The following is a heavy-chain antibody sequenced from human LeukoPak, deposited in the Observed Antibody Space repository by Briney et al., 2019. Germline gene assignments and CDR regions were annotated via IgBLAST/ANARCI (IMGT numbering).Heavy chain of an antibody. Sequence: GGSLRLSCAASGFTFSSYSMNWVRQAPGKGLEWVSYISSSSSYIYYADSVKGRFTISRDNAKNSLYLQMNSLRAEDTAVYYCARVSEGFYYDSSGYLDYWGQGTLVTVSS. CDR2: ISSSSSYI. CDR1: GFTFSSYS. D-gene: IGHD3-22*01. V-gene: IGHV3-21*01. J-gene: IGHJ4*02. CDR3: ARVSEGFYYDSSGYLDY.